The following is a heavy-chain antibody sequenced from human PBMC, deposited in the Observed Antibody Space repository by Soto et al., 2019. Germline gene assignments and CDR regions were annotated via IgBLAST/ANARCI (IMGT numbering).Heavy chain of an antibody. J-gene: IGHJ6*03. D-gene: IGHD4-17*01. V-gene: IGHV4-39*01. CDR3: ATQATYGDYGYYYMDV. CDR1: GGSISSSSYY. CDR2: IYYSGST. Sequence: SETLSLTCTVSGGSISSSSYYWGWIRQPPGKGLEWIGSIYYSGSTYYNPSLKSRVTISVDTSKNQFSLKLSSVTAADTAVYYCATQATYGDYGYYYMDVWGKGTTVTVSS.